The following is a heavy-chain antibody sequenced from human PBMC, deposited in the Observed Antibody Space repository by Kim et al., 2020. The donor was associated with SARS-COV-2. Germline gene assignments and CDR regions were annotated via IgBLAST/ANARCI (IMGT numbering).Heavy chain of an antibody. Sequence: AQKFQGRVTMTRDTSTSTVYMGLSSLRSEDTAVYYCARATDSGYDYGGGYWGQGTLVTVSS. J-gene: IGHJ4*02. V-gene: IGHV1-46*01. D-gene: IGHD5-12*01. CDR3: ARATDSGYDYGGGY.